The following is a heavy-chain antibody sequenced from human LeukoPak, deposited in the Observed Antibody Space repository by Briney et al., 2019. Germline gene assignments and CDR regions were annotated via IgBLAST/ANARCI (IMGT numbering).Heavy chain of an antibody. CDR3: ARADSFYSSGWYGGYFDY. CDR2: IYYSGST. J-gene: IGHJ4*02. V-gene: IGHV4-59*08. D-gene: IGHD6-19*01. Sequence: SETLSLTCTVSGGSISSYYWSWIRQPPGKGLEWIGYIYYSGSTNYNPSLKSRVTISVDTSKNQFSLKLSSVTAADTAVYYCARADSFYSSGWYGGYFDYWGQGTLVTVSS. CDR1: GGSISSYY.